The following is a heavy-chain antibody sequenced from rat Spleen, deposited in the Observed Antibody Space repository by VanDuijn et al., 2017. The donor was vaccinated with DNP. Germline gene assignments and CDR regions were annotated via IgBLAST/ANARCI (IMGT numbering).Heavy chain of an antibody. CDR2: INSAGST. CDR1: GYSITRSYR. Sequence: EVQLQESGPGLVKPSQSLSLTCSVTGYSITRSYRWNWIRKFPGNKLEWMGYINSAGSTNYNPSLKSRISITRDTSKNQFFLQVNSVTTEDTATYYCARWPGYNPPYAMDAWGQGTSVTVSS. J-gene: IGHJ4*01. CDR3: ARWPGYNPPYAMDA. V-gene: IGHV3-3*01. D-gene: IGHD1-4*01.